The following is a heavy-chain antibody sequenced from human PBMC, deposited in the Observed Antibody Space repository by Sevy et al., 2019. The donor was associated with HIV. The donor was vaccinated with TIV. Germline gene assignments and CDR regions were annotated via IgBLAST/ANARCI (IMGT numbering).Heavy chain of an antibody. CDR1: GYTFTGYY. V-gene: IGHV1-2*02. J-gene: IGHJ4*02. Sequence: ASVKVSCKASGYTFTGYYMHWVRQAPGQGLEWMGWINPNSGGTNYAQKFQGRVTMTRDTSISTAYMELSRLRSDDTAVYYCARYDAVAAQEGFFFWGQGTLVTVSS. CDR3: ARYDAVAAQEGFFF. CDR2: INPNSGGT. D-gene: IGHD2-15*01.